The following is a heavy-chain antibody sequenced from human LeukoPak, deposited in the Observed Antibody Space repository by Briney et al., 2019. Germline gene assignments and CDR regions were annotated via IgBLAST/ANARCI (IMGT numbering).Heavy chain of an antibody. D-gene: IGHD3-9*01. CDR1: GYTFTGYY. CDR2: INPNSGDT. CDR3: ARAVLRYFDWLLIPYYYYYYMDV. J-gene: IGHJ6*03. Sequence: ASVKVSCKAYGYTFTGYYMHWVRQAPGQGLERMGWINPNSGDTNYAQKFQGRVTMTRDTSISTAYMELSRLRSDDTAVYYCARAVLRYFDWLLIPYYYYYYMDVWGKGTTVTISS. V-gene: IGHV1-2*02.